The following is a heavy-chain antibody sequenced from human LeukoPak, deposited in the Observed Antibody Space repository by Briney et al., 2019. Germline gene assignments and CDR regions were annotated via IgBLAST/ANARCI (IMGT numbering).Heavy chain of an antibody. CDR2: IYHSGST. D-gene: IGHD1-26*01. CDR1: GYSISSGYY. V-gene: IGHV4-38-2*02. CDR3: AREVGRKGEIDP. J-gene: IGHJ5*02. Sequence: SETLSLTCTVSGYSISSGYYWGWIRQPPGKGLEWIGSIYHSGSTYYNPSLKSRVTISVDTSKNQFSLKLSSVTAADTAVYYCAREVGRKGEIDPWGQGTLVTVSS.